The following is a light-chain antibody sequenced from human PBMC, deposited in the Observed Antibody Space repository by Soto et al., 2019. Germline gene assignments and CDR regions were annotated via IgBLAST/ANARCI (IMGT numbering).Light chain of an antibody. CDR1: QSVSSSY. Sequence: ELVLTQSPGTLSLSPGARATLSCRSSQSVSSSYLAWYQQNPGQAPSLLIYGASSRATGIPERFSGTGSGTVVTLTIIRLEPADAAVYYCQPSVSAYTFGHGAKLAI. CDR3: QPSVSAYT. V-gene: IGKV3-20*01. J-gene: IGKJ2*01. CDR2: GAS.